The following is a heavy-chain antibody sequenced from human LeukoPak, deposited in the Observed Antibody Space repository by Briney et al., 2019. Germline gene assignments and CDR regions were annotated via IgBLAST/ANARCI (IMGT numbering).Heavy chain of an antibody. D-gene: IGHD6-6*01. CDR3: ARDRLMSSSSVYFDY. Sequence: GASVKVSCKASGYTFTSYGISWVRQAPGQGLEWMGGIIPIFGTANYAQKFQGRVTITADESTSTAYMELSSLRSEDTAVYYCARDRLMSSSSVYFDYWGQGTLVTVSS. CDR1: GYTFTSYG. V-gene: IGHV1-69*13. J-gene: IGHJ4*02. CDR2: IIPIFGTA.